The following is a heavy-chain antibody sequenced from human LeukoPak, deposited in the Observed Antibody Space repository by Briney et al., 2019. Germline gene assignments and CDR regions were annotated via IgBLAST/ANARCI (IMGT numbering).Heavy chain of an antibody. D-gene: IGHD5-18*01. CDR3: ARPGGGYSSVGRYYFDY. Sequence: KSSETLSLTCTVSGGSISSSNYYWGWIRQPPGKGLEWIGSIYYSGSTYYNPSLKSRVTISVDTSKNQFSLKLSSVTAADTAVYYCARPGGGYSSVGRYYFDYWGQGTLVTVSS. CDR2: IYYSGST. V-gene: IGHV4-39*07. J-gene: IGHJ4*02. CDR1: GGSISSSNYY.